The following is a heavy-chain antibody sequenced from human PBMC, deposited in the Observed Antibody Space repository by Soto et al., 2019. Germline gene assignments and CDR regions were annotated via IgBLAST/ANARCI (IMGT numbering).Heavy chain of an antibody. V-gene: IGHV3-7*01. D-gene: IGHD3-3*01. CDR3: ARMLRSGVSGYGFEI. J-gene: IGHJ3*02. CDR2: IKQDGSEK. Sequence: EVQLVESGGGLVQPGGSLRLSCAASGFTFGSYWMTWVRQAPGKGLEWVANIKQDGSEKYYVDSVKGQFTISRDNAKNSLSLQMNSLRVDDTAVYYCARMLRSGVSGYGFEIWGQGTMVTVSS. CDR1: GFTFGSYW.